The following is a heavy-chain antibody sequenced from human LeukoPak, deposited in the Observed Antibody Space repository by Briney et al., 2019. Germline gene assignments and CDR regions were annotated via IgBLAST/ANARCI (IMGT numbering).Heavy chain of an antibody. CDR2: IYTSGTT. V-gene: IGHV4-4*07. Sequence: SETLSLTCTVSGGSISSYYWSWIWQPAGKGLEWIGRIYTSGTTHYNPSLKSRVTMSVDTSKNQFSLKLSSVTAADTAVYYCARLSTVTTSFDYWGQGTLVTVSS. CDR1: GGSISSYY. D-gene: IGHD4-17*01. J-gene: IGHJ4*02. CDR3: ARLSTVTTSFDY.